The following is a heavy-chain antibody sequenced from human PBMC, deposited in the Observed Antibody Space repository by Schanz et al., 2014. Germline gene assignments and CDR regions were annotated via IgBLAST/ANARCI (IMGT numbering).Heavy chain of an antibody. Sequence: QVQLVESGGGLVKPGGSLRLSCAASGFIFNDYYMNWIRQAPGKGLEWLSYISRDGTTSYADSVKGRFTISRDNAKNSLYLEMTSLRGEDTAVYYCARDGVAATTDFEYWGQGALVTVSS. D-gene: IGHD1-1*01. CDR3: ARDGVAATTDFEY. J-gene: IGHJ4*02. CDR1: GFIFNDYY. CDR2: ISRDGTT. V-gene: IGHV3-11*01.